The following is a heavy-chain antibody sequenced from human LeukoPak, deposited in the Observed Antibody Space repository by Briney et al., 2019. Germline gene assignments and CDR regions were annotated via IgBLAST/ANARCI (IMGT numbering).Heavy chain of an antibody. CDR1: GFTFSSYA. J-gene: IGHJ4*02. Sequence: GGSLRLSCAASGFTFSSYAMHWVRQAPGKGLEYVSAISSNGGSTYYANSVKGRFTISRDNSKNTLFLQMGSLRAEDMAVYYCARGGSIAARPTDYWGQGTLVTVSS. D-gene: IGHD6-6*01. CDR3: ARGGSIAARPTDY. V-gene: IGHV3-64*01. CDR2: ISSNGGST.